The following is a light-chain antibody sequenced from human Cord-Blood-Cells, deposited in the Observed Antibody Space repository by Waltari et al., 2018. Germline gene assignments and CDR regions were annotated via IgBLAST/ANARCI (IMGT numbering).Light chain of an antibody. CDR2: DVS. J-gene: IGLJ2*01. CDR1: SSDVGGYNY. V-gene: IGLV2-11*01. Sequence: QSALTQPRSVSGSPGQSVTISCTGTSSDVGGYNYVSWYQQHPGKAPKLMIYDVSKRPSGVPDRVSGSKSGHTASRTISGLQAEDEADYYCCSYAGSLVVFGGGTKLTVL. CDR3: CSYAGSLVV.